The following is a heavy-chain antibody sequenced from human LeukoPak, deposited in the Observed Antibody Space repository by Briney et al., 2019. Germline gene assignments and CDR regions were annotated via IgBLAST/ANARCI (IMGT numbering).Heavy chain of an antibody. CDR3: ARHRITMVRGDAYDY. V-gene: IGHV4-59*08. Sequence: SETLSLTCTVSGGSISSYYWNWIRQPPGKGLEWIGYIHYSGRTTYNSSLKSRVTISEDTSKNQFSLKLSSVTAADTAVYYCARHRITMVRGDAYDYWGQGTLVTVSS. J-gene: IGHJ4*02. D-gene: IGHD3-10*01. CDR2: IHYSGRT. CDR1: GGSISSYY.